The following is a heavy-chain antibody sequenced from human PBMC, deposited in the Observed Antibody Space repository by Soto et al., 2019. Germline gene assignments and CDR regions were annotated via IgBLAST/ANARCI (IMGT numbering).Heavy chain of an antibody. CDR3: ARQLRE. D-gene: IGHD1-26*01. CDR1: GFTVSSNY. V-gene: IGHV3-66*04. J-gene: IGHJ4*02. Sequence: EVQLVESGGDLVQPGGSLRLSCAASGFTVSSNYMNWVRQAPGKGLEWVSVIYSGGSTDYADSVKGRFTISSDNSKNTLYLQMNSLRAEDTAVYYCARQLREWGQGTLVTVSP. CDR2: IYSGGST.